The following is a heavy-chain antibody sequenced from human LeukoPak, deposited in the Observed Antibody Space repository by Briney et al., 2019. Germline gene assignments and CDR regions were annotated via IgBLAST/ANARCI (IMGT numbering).Heavy chain of an antibody. V-gene: IGHV4-34*01. CDR1: GGSFSGYY. CDR3: ARGILTRVVVVAATYAFDI. CDR2: INHSGST. Sequence: PSETLSLTCAVYGGSFSGYYWSWIRQPPGKGLEWIGEINHSGSTNYNPSLKSRVTISVDTSKNQFSLKLSSVTAADTAVYYCARGILTRVVVVAATYAFDIWGQGTMVTVSS. J-gene: IGHJ3*02. D-gene: IGHD2-15*01.